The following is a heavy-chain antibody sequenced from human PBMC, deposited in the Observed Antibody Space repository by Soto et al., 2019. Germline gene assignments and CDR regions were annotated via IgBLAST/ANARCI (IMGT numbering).Heavy chain of an antibody. CDR2: VDDSGST. CDR1: GGSVTSGSHY. CDR3: ARGSSNWDY. J-gene: IGHJ4*02. D-gene: IGHD6-13*01. V-gene: IGHV4-61*01. Sequence: SETLSLTCSVSGGSVTSGSHYWSWIRQPPGKGLEWIGYVDDSGSTNHNPSLKSRVTISIDTSKNQVSLNMRSVTAADTAVYYCARGSSNWDYWGQGTLVTVSS.